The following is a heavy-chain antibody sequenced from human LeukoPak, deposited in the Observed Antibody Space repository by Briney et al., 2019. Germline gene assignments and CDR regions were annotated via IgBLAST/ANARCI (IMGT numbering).Heavy chain of an antibody. V-gene: IGHV1-69*05. Sequence: SVKVSFKASGGTFINYAISWVRQAPGQGLEWMGGIIPIFGTANYAQKFQGRVTITTDESTSTAYMELSSLRSEDTAVYYCARDVTSIVVVTANYGDQIGDAFDIWGQGTMVTVSS. CDR3: ARDVTSIVVVTANYGDQIGDAFDI. CDR2: IIPIFGTA. J-gene: IGHJ3*02. CDR1: GGTFINYA. D-gene: IGHD2-21*02.